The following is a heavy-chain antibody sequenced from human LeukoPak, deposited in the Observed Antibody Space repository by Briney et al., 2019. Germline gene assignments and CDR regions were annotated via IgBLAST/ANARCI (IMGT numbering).Heavy chain of an antibody. V-gene: IGHV3-30*04. CDR1: SFTFSRYV. CDR3: ARGRGRDGDNLVS. J-gene: IGHJ4*02. CDR2: TSPDEGIK. Sequence: PGGSLRLSCAASSFTFSRYVVHWVRQAPGKGLEWVAVTSPDEGIKLYTDSVRGRFTISRDNSKNTLYLQMNSLRVEDTGVYYCARGRGRDGDNLVSWGQGTLVTVSS. D-gene: IGHD5-24*01.